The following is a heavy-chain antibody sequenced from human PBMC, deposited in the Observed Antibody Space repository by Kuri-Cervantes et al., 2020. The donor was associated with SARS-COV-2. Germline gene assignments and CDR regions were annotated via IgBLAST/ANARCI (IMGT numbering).Heavy chain of an antibody. CDR3: ARDRSSRQWLANDAFDI. CDR1: GFDFSLYN. CDR2: ISRNSNYI. D-gene: IGHD6-19*01. Sequence: GESLKISCAASGFDFSLYNMNWVRQAPGKGLEWVSRISRNSNYIDYADSVKGRFIISRDNAKNSLDLQMNSLGPEDTAVYYCARDRSSRQWLANDAFDIWGQGTMVTVSS. J-gene: IGHJ3*02. V-gene: IGHV3-21*01.